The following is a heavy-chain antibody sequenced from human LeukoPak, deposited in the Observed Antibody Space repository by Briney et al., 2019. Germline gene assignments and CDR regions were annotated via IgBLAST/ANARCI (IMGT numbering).Heavy chain of an antibody. Sequence: RTSESLSLTCTVSGGSIISHDFIANHYYWGWIRQPPGKGLEWIGIINYNGRTYYRPSLKSRLSISIDTSRNTVSLTLISVTAADTAVFYCARQYGGGAWYLDLWGRGTLVTVSS. V-gene: IGHV4-39*01. J-gene: IGHJ2*01. CDR2: INYNGRT. CDR3: ARQYGGGAWYLDL. D-gene: IGHD1-26*01. CDR1: GGSIISHDFIANHYY.